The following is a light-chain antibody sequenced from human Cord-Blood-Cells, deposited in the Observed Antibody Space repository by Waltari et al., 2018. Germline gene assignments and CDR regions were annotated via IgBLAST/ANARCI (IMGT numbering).Light chain of an antibody. V-gene: IGKV3-15*01. CDR3: QQYNDWPPYT. J-gene: IGKJ2*01. Sequence: ELVLTQSPSTLSVSHGDSSTVSCRASQSDSSNLASYHQKPGQAPMRLIYGSSTRGTGIPARCSGSGCGTEFTLTISSLQSEDVAVYYCQQYNDWPPYTFSQGTKLEIK. CDR2: GSS. CDR1: QSDSSN.